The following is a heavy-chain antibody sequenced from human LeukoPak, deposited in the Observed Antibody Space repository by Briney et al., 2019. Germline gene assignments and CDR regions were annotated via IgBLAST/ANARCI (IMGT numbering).Heavy chain of an antibody. CDR3: ARRDYYFDY. CDR2: IAQDGSEE. V-gene: IGHV3-7*01. Sequence: GGSLRLSCAASGFTVSSNYMSWVRQAPGKGLEWVANIAQDGSEEYYLDSVKGRFTIPRDNAKNSLDLQMNSLRAEDTAVYFCARRDYYFDYWGQGILVTVSS. J-gene: IGHJ4*02. CDR1: GFTVSSNY.